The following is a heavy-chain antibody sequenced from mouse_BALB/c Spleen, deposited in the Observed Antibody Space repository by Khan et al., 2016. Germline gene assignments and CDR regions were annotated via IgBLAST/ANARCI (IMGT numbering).Heavy chain of an antibody. CDR1: GYTFTSYT. V-gene: IGHV1-4*01. CDR2: INPSSGYT. D-gene: IGHD1-1*01. CDR3: ARKAYGAWFAY. Sequence: QFQLVQSGAELARPGASVKMSCKASGYTFTSYTMHWVKQRPGQGLEWIGYINPSSGYTNYNQKFKDKATLTADKSYSTAYMQLSSLTSEDSAVYYCARKAYGAWFAYWGQGTLVTVSA. J-gene: IGHJ3*01.